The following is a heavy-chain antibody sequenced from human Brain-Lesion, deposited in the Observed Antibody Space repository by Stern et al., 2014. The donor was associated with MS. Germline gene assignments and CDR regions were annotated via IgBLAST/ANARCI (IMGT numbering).Heavy chain of an antibody. Sequence: QLQLQESGPGLVKPSETLSLTCTVAGGSVSSTSYAWAWIRQPPGKGLEWIGTIYYSGNTYYSPSLKSRLPISLDTSQNQFPPHLRFGTAADTAVYYCAGEEDIRYCSGGSCTGNWFDPWGQGTLVTVSS. J-gene: IGHJ5*02. V-gene: IGHV4-39*01. CDR3: AGEEDIRYCSGGSCTGNWFDP. CDR1: GGSVSSTSYA. CDR2: IYYSGNT. D-gene: IGHD2-15*01.